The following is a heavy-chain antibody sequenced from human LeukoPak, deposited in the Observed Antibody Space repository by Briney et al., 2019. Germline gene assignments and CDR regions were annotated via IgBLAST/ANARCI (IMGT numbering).Heavy chain of an antibody. CDR1: GGSISSGDYS. CDR2: IYYSGST. D-gene: IGHD2-15*01. J-gene: IGHJ3*02. CDR3: ARFADPRTSYCSGGSCYDAFDI. V-gene: IGHV4-30-4*01. Sequence: PSQTLSLTCTVSGGSISSGDYSWSWIRQPPGKGLEWIGYIYYSGSTYYNPSLKSRVTISVDTSKNQFSLKLSSVTAADTAVYYCARFADPRTSYCSGGSCYDAFDIWGQGTMVTVSS.